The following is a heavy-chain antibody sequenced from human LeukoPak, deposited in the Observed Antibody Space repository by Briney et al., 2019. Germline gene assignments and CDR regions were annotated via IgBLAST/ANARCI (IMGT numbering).Heavy chain of an antibody. J-gene: IGHJ3*02. D-gene: IGHD6-19*01. CDR3: ARDLSSGWYENAFDI. CDR1: GYTFTSYY. V-gene: IGHV1-46*01. CDR2: INPSGGST. Sequence: ASVTVSCKASGYTFTSYYMHWVRQAPGQGLEWMGIINPSGGSTSYAQKFQGRVTMTRDTSTSTVYMELSSLRSEDTAVYYCARDLSSGWYENAFDIWGQGTMVTVSS.